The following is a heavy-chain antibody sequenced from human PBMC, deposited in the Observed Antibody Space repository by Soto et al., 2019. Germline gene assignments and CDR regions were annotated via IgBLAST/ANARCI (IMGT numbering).Heavy chain of an antibody. Sequence: GGSLRLSCAASGFTFSSYAMSWVRQAPGKGLEWVSAISGSGGSTYYADSVKGRFTISRDNAKSSLYLQMNSLRAEDTAVYYCARLDIGSFDYWGQGTLVTVSS. CDR3: ARLDIGSFDY. CDR2: ISGSGGST. CDR1: GFTFSSYA. D-gene: IGHD5-12*01. J-gene: IGHJ4*02. V-gene: IGHV3-23*01.